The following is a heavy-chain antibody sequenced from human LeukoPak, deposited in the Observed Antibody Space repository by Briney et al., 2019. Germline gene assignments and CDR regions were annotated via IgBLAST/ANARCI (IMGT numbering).Heavy chain of an antibody. D-gene: IGHD6-19*01. Sequence: GSLRLSCAASGFTFSSYAMSWVRQAPGKGLEWVSAISGSGGSTYYADSVKGRFTISRDNSKNTLYLQMNSLRAEDTAVYYCAKGRYSSGWYRLDYWGQGTLVTVSS. CDR1: GFTFSSYA. V-gene: IGHV3-23*01. CDR3: AKGRYSSGWYRLDY. J-gene: IGHJ4*02. CDR2: ISGSGGST.